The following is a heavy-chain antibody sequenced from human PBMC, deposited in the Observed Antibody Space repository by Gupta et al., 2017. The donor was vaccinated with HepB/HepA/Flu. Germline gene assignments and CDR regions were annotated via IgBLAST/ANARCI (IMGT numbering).Heavy chain of an antibody. CDR2: IWSDGITK. CDR1: GFTFSIHG. D-gene: IGHD2-2*01. J-gene: IGHJ4*02. CDR3: ARDPLNLSYQLVSAYFDY. Sequence: QVQLVESGGGVVQPGRSLRLACAASGFTFSIHGMHWVRQAPGKGLEWVTVIWSDGITKYYADSVKGRFTVSRDNSKNTLYLQMNSLRVEDTAVYYCARDPLNLSYQLVSAYFDYWGQGALVTVSS. V-gene: IGHV3-33*01.